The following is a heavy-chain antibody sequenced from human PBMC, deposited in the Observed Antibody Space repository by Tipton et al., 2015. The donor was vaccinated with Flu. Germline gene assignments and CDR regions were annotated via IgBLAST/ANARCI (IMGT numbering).Heavy chain of an antibody. CDR2: INPNSGDT. CDR3: GREIEGDDSNGIRYNDY. J-gene: IGHJ4*02. CDR1: GYTFTRYY. D-gene: IGHD3-22*01. V-gene: IGHV1-2*06. Sequence: QVQLVQSGAEVKEPGASVKVSCRASGYTFTRYYMHWVRQAPGQGLEWMGRINPNSGDTNYAQKFQGRVTMTRDTSISTAYMDLSRLRSDDTAVYYWGREIEGDDSNGIRYNDYWGQGTLVTVSS.